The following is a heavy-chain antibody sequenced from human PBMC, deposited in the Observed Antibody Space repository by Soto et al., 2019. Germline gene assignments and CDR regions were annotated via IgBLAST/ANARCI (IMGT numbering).Heavy chain of an antibody. J-gene: IGHJ6*02. Sequence: GSLRPSCVASGITFGSRAMSWVRQAPGKGLEWVSSISTRSAYIYYADSVRGRFTISRDDANNSLFLQMNSLSAEDTALYYCARATVTTEGLDVWGLGTTVTVSS. CDR1: GITFGSRA. V-gene: IGHV3-21*01. CDR2: ISTRSAYI. D-gene: IGHD4-4*01. CDR3: ARATVTTEGLDV.